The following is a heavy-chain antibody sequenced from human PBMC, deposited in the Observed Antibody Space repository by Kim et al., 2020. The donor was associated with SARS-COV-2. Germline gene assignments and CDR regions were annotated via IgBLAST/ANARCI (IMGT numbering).Heavy chain of an antibody. D-gene: IGHD6-19*01. J-gene: IGHJ3*02. Sequence: GGSLGLSCAASGFTFSSYWMTWVRQAPGKGLEWVANIKQDGNQKYYVDSVKGRFTISRDNAKNSLYLQMNSLRAEDTAVYYCARDGDLYSSGKDAFDIWGQGTMVPVSS. CDR3: ARDGDLYSSGKDAFDI. CDR2: IKQDGNQK. V-gene: IGHV3-7*01. CDR1: GFTFSSYW.